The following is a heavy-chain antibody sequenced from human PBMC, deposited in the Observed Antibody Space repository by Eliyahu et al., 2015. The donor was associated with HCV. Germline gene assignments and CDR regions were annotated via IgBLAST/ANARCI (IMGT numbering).Heavy chain of an antibody. CDR2: ISWNSGSI. V-gene: IGHV3-9*01. CDR3: AKDSGTYYYDSSGFDY. CDR1: GFTFDDYA. D-gene: IGHD3-22*01. Sequence: EVQLVESGGGLVQPGRSLRLSCAASGFTFDDYAMHWVRQAPGKGLEWVSGISWNSGSIGYADSVKGRFTISRDNAKNSLYLQMNSLRAEDTALYYCAKDSGTYYYDSSGFDYWGQGTLVTVSS. J-gene: IGHJ4*02.